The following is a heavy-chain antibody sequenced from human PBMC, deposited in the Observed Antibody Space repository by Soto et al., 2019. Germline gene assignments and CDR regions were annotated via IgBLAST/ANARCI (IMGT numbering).Heavy chain of an antibody. Sequence: GGSLRLACAASGFTFSSYAMSWVRQAPGKGLEWVSAISGSGGSTYYADSVKGRFTISRDNSKNTLYLQMNSLRAEDTAVYYCAKAGRFLEWLLSPPDYMDVWGKGTTVTVSS. CDR1: GFTFSSYA. D-gene: IGHD3-3*01. V-gene: IGHV3-23*01. J-gene: IGHJ6*03. CDR2: ISGSGGST. CDR3: AKAGRFLEWLLSPPDYMDV.